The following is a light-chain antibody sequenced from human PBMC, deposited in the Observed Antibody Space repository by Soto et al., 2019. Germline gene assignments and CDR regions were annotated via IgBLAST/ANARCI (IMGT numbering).Light chain of an antibody. J-gene: IGLJ3*02. CDR2: GNS. Sequence: QSVLTQPPSVSGAPGQRVTISCTGSSSNIGAGYDVHWYQQLPGTAPKLLIYGNSNRPSGVPDRFSGSKSGTSASLAITGLEAEDEGDYYCQSYDSGLSGSVFGGGAELTVL. CDR3: QSYDSGLSGSV. CDR1: SSNIGAGYD. V-gene: IGLV1-40*01.